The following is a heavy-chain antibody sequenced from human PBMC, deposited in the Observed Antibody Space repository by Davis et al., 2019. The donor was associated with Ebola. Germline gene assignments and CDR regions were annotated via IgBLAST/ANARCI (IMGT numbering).Heavy chain of an antibody. Sequence: HSQTLSLTCAISGDSVSSGGWNWIRQTPSRGLEWQGRTYYYRSKWNNDYAASVKSRISVNSDTSKNQFSLQVNSVTPDDTAVYYCTRGWLRGGMDVWGKGTMVTVSS. CDR2: TYYYRSKWNN. D-gene: IGHD5-12*01. CDR3: TRGWLRGGMDV. J-gene: IGHJ6*04. CDR1: GDSVSSGG. V-gene: IGHV6-1*01.